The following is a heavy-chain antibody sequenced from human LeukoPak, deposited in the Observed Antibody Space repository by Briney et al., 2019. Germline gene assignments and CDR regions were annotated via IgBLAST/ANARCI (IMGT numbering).Heavy chain of an antibody. J-gene: IGHJ4*02. CDR2: INHSGST. CDR1: GGSFSGYY. Sequence: SETLSLTCAVYGGSFSGYYWSWIRQPPGKGLEWIGEINHSGSTNYNPSLKSRVTISVDTSKNQFSLKLSSVTAADTAVYYCARGLRWFNTAVRGTGYWGQGTLVTVSS. CDR3: ARGLRWFNTAVRGTGY. V-gene: IGHV4-34*01. D-gene: IGHD4-23*01.